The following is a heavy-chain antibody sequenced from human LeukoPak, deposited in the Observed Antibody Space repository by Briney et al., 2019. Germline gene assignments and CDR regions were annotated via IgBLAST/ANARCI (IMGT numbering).Heavy chain of an antibody. Sequence: GGSLRLSCAASGFTFSSYSMNWVRQAPGKGLEWVSVIGSSSTYMYSADSLKGRFTISRDNAKNELYLQMSSLRAEDTAVYYCARGKSSGWYAPDYWGQGTLVTVSS. V-gene: IGHV3-21*01. CDR1: GFTFSSYS. D-gene: IGHD6-19*01. CDR3: ARGKSSGWYAPDY. CDR2: IGSSSTYM. J-gene: IGHJ4*02.